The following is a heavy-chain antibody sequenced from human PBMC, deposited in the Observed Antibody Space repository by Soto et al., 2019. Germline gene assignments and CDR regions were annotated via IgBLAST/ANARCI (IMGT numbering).Heavy chain of an antibody. V-gene: IGHV3-33*01. Sequence: PGGSLRLSCAASGFTFSSYGMHWVRQAPGKGLEWVAVIWYDGSNKYYADSVKGRFTISRDNSKNTLYLQMNSLRAEDTAVYYCAREGRGYGILTGYRWFAPWGQGTLVTVSS. CDR1: GFTFSSYG. D-gene: IGHD3-9*01. CDR3: AREGRGYGILTGYRWFAP. CDR2: IWYDGSNK. J-gene: IGHJ5*02.